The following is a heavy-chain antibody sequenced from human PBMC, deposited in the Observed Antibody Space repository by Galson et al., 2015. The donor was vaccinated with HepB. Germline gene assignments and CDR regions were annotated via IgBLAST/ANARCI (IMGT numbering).Heavy chain of an antibody. J-gene: IGHJ4*02. Sequence: SLRLSCAASGFTFTRYWMSWVRQAPGKGLEWVAKIKQDGSDKYYVDSVKGRFTISRDNAKTSLYLQMNSLRVEDTAVYYCAIDKGDYWGQGTLVTVSS. V-gene: IGHV3-7*03. CDR1: GFTFTRYW. CDR2: IKQDGSDK. CDR3: AIDKGDY.